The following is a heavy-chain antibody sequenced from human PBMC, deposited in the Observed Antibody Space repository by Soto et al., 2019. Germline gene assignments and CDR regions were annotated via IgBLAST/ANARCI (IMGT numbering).Heavy chain of an antibody. CDR2: IYSGGST. CDR3: ARHGYNYGGGYFDY. CDR1: GVTVSLNY. J-gene: IGHJ4*02. V-gene: IGHV3-66*04. D-gene: IGHD5-18*01. Sequence: EVQLVESGGGLVQPGGSLRLSCAASGVTVSLNYMSWVRQAPGKGLEWVSVIYSGGSTYYADSVKGRFTISRDNSKNTLYIQMNSLRAEDTAVYYCARHGYNYGGGYFDYWGQGTLVTVSS.